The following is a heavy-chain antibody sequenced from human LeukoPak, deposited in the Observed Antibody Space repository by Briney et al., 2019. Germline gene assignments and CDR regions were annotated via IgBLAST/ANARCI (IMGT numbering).Heavy chain of an antibody. CDR3: ARQTGSGLFILP. CDR1: GDSISSGDYY. J-gene: IGHJ4*02. D-gene: IGHD3/OR15-3a*01. V-gene: IGHV4-39*01. CDR2: IYYTGNT. Sequence: PSETLSLTCTVSGDSISSGDYYWGWIRQPPGMGLEWIGSIYYTGNTYYNASLKSQVSISIDTSRNQFSLKLTSVTAADTAVYYCARQTGSGLFILPGGQGTLVTVSS.